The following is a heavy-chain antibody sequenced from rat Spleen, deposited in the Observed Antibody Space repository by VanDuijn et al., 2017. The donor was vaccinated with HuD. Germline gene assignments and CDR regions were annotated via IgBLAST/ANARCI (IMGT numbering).Heavy chain of an antibody. J-gene: IGHJ4*01. Sequence: EVQLVESGGGLVQPGRSLKLSCAASGFTFSSFPMAWVRQAQKKGLEWVASISSGGGGTYYPDSVKGRFTISRENAKSTLYLQMDSLRSEDTASYYCARHPYTYYGYTYVGYVMDAWGQGASVTVSS. CDR1: GFTFSSFP. CDR3: ARHPYTYYGYTYVGYVMDA. D-gene: IGHD1-9*01. CDR2: ISSGGGGT. V-gene: IGHV5-25*01.